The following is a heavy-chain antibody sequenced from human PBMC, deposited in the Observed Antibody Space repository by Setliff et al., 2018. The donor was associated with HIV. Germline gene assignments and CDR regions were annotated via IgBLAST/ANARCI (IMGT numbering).Heavy chain of an antibody. J-gene: IGHJ6*03. Sequence: SETLSLTCTVSGDSISSGSYYWSWIRQPAGKGLEWIGHVYTSGSTDYNPSLNSRLTISIDTSRDQFSLRLNSVTAAHTAVYFCARVGLAYSGDMDVWGKGTTVTVSS. CDR2: VYTSGST. V-gene: IGHV4-61*09. D-gene: IGHD2-21*01. CDR1: GDSISSGSYY. CDR3: ARVGLAYSGDMDV.